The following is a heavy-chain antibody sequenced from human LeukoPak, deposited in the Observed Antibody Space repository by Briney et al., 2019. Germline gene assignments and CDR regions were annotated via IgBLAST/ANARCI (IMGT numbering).Heavy chain of an antibody. CDR3: TRDRYSSGWYVWLDDY. D-gene: IGHD6-19*01. CDR2: TRSKAYGGTT. J-gene: IGHJ4*02. CDR1: GFTFGDYA. V-gene: IGHV3-49*04. Sequence: GGSLRLSCTASGFTFGDYAMSWVRQAPGKGLEWVGFTRSKAYGGTTEYAASVKGRFTISRDDSKSIAYLQMNSLKTEDTAVYYCTRDRYSSGWYVWLDDYWGQGTLVTVSS.